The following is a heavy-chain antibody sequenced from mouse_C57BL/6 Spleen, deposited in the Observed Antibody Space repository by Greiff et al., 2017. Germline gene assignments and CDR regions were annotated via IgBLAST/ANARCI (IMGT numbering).Heavy chain of an antibody. CDR1: GYTFTSYW. D-gene: IGHD2-10*02. J-gene: IGHJ4*01. CDR3: ARGRYGNYYAMDY. V-gene: IGHV1-61*01. Sequence: QVQLQQPGAELVRPGSSVKLSCKASGYTFTSYWMDWVKQRPGQGLEWIGNIYPSDSETHYNQKFKDKATLTVDKSSSTAYMQLSSLTSEDSAVYYCARGRYGNYYAMDYWGQGTSVTVSS. CDR2: IYPSDSET.